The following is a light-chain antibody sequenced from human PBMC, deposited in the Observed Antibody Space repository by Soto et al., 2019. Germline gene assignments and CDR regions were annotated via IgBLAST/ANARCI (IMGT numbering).Light chain of an antibody. CDR1: SSVVGKYDR. CDR2: EVI. CDR3: SSYMSTSRYV. Sequence: QSVLTQPPSVSGSPGQSVTISCTGTSSVVGKYDRVSWYQQPPGTAPKLIIYEVINRPSGVPARFSGSKSGNTASLTISGLQAGDEADYYCSSYMSTSRYVFGAGTKVTVL. J-gene: IGLJ1*01. V-gene: IGLV2-18*02.